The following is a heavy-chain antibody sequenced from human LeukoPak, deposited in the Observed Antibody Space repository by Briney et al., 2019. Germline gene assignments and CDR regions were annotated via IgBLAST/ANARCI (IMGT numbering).Heavy chain of an antibody. CDR2: ISSSSSYI. CDR1: GFTFSSYS. J-gene: IGHJ3*02. Sequence: PGGSLRLSCAASGFTFSSYSMNWVRQAPGKGLEWVSSISSSSSYIYYADSVKGRFTISRDNAKNSLYLQMNSLRAEDTAVYYCAKVGRRWLPSPMDDAFDIWGQGTMVTVSS. V-gene: IGHV3-21*01. D-gene: IGHD5-12*01. CDR3: AKVGRRWLPSPMDDAFDI.